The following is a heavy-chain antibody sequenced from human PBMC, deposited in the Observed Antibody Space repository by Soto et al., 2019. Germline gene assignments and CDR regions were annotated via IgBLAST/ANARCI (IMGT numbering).Heavy chain of an antibody. CDR2: ISYDGSNK. J-gene: IGHJ5*02. CDR1: GFTFSSYA. CDR3: ARDPDIKLRRVPLVFDP. V-gene: IGHV3-30-3*01. Sequence: GGSLRLSCAASGFTFSSYAMHWVRQAPGKGLEWVAVISYDGSNKYYADSVKGRFTISRDNAKNSLYLQMNSLRAEDTALYYCARDPDIKLRRVPLVFDPWGQGTLVTVSS. D-gene: IGHD1-7*01.